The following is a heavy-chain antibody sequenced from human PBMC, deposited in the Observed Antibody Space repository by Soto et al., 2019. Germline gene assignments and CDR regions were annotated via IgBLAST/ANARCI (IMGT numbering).Heavy chain of an antibody. CDR2: VYYSGGA. Sequence: SETLSLTCTVSGGSISGYYWSWIRQPPGKGLEWIGNVYYSGGAKYNPSVKRRVSISVDTSKNQFSLDLSSVTAADTAVYYCTRDGDGRMTTNPYYYYGMDVWGPGITVTVSS. CDR1: GGSISGYY. V-gene: IGHV4-59*01. J-gene: IGHJ6*02. D-gene: IGHD2-21*02. CDR3: TRDGDGRMTTNPYYYYGMDV.